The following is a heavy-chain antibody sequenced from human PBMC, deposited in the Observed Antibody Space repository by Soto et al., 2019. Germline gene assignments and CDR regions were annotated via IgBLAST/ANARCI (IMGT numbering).Heavy chain of an antibody. J-gene: IGHJ5*02. CDR3: AKDGPRYCSSTSCFNWFDP. V-gene: IGHV3-23*01. CDR1: GFTFSSYA. D-gene: IGHD2-2*01. CDR2: ISGSGGST. Sequence: GGSLRLSCAASGFTFSSYAMSWVRQAPGKGLEWVSAISGSGGSTYYADSVKGGFTISRDNSKNTLYLQMNSLRAEDTAVYYCAKDGPRYCSSTSCFNWFDPWGQGTLVTVSS.